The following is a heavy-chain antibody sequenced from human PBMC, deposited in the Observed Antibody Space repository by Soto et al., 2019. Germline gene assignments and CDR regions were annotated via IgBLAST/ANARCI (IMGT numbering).Heavy chain of an antibody. D-gene: IGHD4-17*01. CDR2: ISSSSSTI. V-gene: IGHV3-48*02. CDR1: GFTFSSYS. CDR3: ARDHHYLHGYGDYYYYYYMDV. Sequence: GGSLRLSCAASGFTFSSYSMNWVRQAPGKGLEWVSYISSSSSTIYYADSVKGRFTISRDNAKNSLYLQMNSLRDEDAALSSCARDHHYLHGYGDYYYYYYMDVWGKGTPVTVSS. J-gene: IGHJ6*03.